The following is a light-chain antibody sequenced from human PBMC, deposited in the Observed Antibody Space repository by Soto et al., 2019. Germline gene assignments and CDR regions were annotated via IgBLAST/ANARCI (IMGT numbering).Light chain of an antibody. CDR3: QQYSSSPNT. CDR2: GAS. Sequence: EIELTQSPGTLSVSPGERATLTCRASQSVSSSYLAWYQQKPGQAPRLLIYGASSRATGIPARFSGSGSGTEFTLTISRLEPEDFAGYFCQQYSSSPNTFGQGTKLEIK. V-gene: IGKV3-20*01. CDR1: QSVSSSY. J-gene: IGKJ2*01.